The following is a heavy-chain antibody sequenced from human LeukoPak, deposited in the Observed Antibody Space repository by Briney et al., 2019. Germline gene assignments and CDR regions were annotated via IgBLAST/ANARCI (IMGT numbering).Heavy chain of an antibody. V-gene: IGHV3-30-3*01. J-gene: IGHJ4*02. CDR3: ARDYYSNSIFDY. Sequence: GRSLRLSCAASGFTFSTYAIHWVRQAPGKGLEWVALISYDGSSKYYADSVKGRLTISRDNSKSTVYLELNTLRAEDTAVYYCARDYYSNSIFDYWGQGTLVTVSS. CDR1: GFTFSTYA. D-gene: IGHD4-11*01. CDR2: ISYDGSSK.